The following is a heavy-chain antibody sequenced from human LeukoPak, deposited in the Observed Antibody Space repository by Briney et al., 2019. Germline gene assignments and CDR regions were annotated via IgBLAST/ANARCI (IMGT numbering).Heavy chain of an antibody. Sequence: PGGSLRLSCAASGFTFSTYAMTWVRQAPGQGLEWVSSISGSGSGTYYADSVKGRFTISRDNSKNTLYLQMNSLRAEDTAVYYCARDRYVVNNWFDPWGQGTLVTVSS. CDR1: GFTFSTYA. V-gene: IGHV3-23*01. J-gene: IGHJ5*02. CDR2: ISGSGSGT. CDR3: ARDRYVVNNWFDP. D-gene: IGHD3-9*01.